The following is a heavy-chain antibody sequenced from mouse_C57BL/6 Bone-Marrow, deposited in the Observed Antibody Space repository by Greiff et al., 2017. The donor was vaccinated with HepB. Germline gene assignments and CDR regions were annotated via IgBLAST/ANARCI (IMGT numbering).Heavy chain of an antibody. CDR3: ARFRGNWYFDV. CDR2: INSDGGST. Sequence: EVKLVESGGGLVQPGESLKLSCESYEYEFPSHDMSWVRQTPENRLELVAAINSDGGSTYYPDTMERLSIISRDNTKKPLYLQMSSLRSEDTALYYCARFRGNWYFDVWGTGTTVTVSS. J-gene: IGHJ1*03. CDR1: EYEFPSHD. V-gene: IGHV5-2*01.